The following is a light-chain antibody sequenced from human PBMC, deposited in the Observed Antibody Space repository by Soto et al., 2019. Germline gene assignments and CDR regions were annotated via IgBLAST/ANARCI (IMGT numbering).Light chain of an antibody. CDR3: QQYGSSPPYI. V-gene: IGKV3-20*01. CDR1: QSVSSSY. CDR2: GES. J-gene: IGKJ2*01. Sequence: EIVLTQSPGTLSLSPGERATLSCRASQSVSSSYLAWYQQKPGQAPRLLIYGESSRATGIPDRFSGSGSGTDFTLTISRLEPEDFAVYYCQQYGSSPPYIFGQGTKLEIK.